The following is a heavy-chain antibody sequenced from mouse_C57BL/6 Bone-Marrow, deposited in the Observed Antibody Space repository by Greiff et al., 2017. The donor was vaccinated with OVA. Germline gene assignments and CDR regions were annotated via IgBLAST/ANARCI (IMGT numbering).Heavy chain of an antibody. D-gene: IGHD2-2*01. Sequence: VQLVESGPELVKPGASVKLSCKASGYTFTSYDINWVKQRPGPGLEWIGWIYPRDGSTKYNEKFKGKATLTVDTSSSTAYMELHSLTSEDSAVYFCAYGYDFDYWGQGTTLTVSS. CDR2: IYPRDGST. J-gene: IGHJ2*01. CDR3: AYGYDFDY. CDR1: GYTFTSYD. V-gene: IGHV1-85*01.